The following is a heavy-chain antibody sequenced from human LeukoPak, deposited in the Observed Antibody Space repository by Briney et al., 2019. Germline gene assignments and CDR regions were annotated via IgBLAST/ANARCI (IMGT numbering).Heavy chain of an antibody. CDR3: ARETSGSYPRRYYYMDV. Sequence: SQTLSLTCAISGDSVSSNSAAWNWIRQSPSRGLEWLGRTYYRSKWYNDYAVSVKSRITINPDTSKNQFSLQLNSVTPEGTAVYYCARETSGSYPRRYYYMDVWGKGTTVTVSS. CDR2: TYYRSKWYN. V-gene: IGHV6-1*01. CDR1: GDSVSSNSAA. D-gene: IGHD1-26*01. J-gene: IGHJ6*03.